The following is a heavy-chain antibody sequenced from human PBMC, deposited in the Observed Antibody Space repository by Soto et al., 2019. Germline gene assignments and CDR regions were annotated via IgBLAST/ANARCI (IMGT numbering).Heavy chain of an antibody. Sequence: LVESGGGLVQPGGSLRLSCAASGFTFSSYSMNWVRQAPGKGLEWVSYISSSSSTIHYADSVKGRFTISSYNAKNSLYLQVKGLRAEDTAVYYCVRAGASGYSNRPGPWGQGTLVTVSS. J-gene: IGHJ5*02. CDR3: VRAGASGYSNRPGP. CDR2: ISSSSSTI. CDR1: GFTFSSYS. D-gene: IGHD6-13*01. V-gene: IGHV3-48*01.